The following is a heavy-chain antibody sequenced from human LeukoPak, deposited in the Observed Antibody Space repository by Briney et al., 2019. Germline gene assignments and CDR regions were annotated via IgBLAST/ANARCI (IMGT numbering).Heavy chain of an antibody. CDR1: GGSISSYY. Sequence: SETLSLTCIVAGGSISSYYWSWLRQPAGKGLEWIGRIYTSGSTNYNPSLKSRVTMSVDTSKNQFSLKLSSVTAADTAVYYCAREAIFGVVIPHYWAQGTLVTVSS. J-gene: IGHJ4*02. CDR3: AREAIFGVVIPHY. V-gene: IGHV4-4*07. CDR2: IYTSGST. D-gene: IGHD3-3*01.